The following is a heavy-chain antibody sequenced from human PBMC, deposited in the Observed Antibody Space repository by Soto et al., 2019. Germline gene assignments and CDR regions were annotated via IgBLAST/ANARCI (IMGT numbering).Heavy chain of an antibody. D-gene: IGHD2-21*01. J-gene: IGHJ6*02. CDR2: ISYDGSNK. V-gene: IGHV3-30*18. Sequence: GGSLRLSCAASGFTFSSYGMHWVRQAPGKGLEWVAVISYDGSNKYYADSVKGRFSISRDNSKNTLYLQMNSLRVEDTAVYYCAKKDGGLFRYYFGMDVWGQGTTVTVSS. CDR3: AKKDGGLFRYYFGMDV. CDR1: GFTFSSYG.